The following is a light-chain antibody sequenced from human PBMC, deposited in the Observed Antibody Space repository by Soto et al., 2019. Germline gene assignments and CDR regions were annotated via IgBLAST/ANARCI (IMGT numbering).Light chain of an antibody. CDR1: QSVSSN. V-gene: IGKV3-15*01. CDR2: GAS. Sequence: EIVMTQSPATLSVSPGERATLSCRASQSVSSNLAWYQQKPGQAPRLLIYGASTRATGIPARFSGSGSGTEFTLTISSLQSEDFAVYYCQHYNNWTPPRTFGQGTKVEIK. CDR3: QHYNNWTPPRT. J-gene: IGKJ1*01.